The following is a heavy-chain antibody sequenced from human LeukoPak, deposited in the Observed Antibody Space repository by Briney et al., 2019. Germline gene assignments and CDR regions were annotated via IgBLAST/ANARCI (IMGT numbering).Heavy chain of an antibody. Sequence: GGSLRLSCAASGFIFTSSAMICVRQAPGKGLEWVSAITSRGGSTYYADSVKGRFTISRDSSKNTLYLQMNSLRAEDTALYYCAKGRGSGWFAEYFHHWGQGTLVTVSS. CDR3: AKGRGSGWFAEYFHH. J-gene: IGHJ1*01. CDR1: GFIFTSSA. V-gene: IGHV3-23*01. CDR2: ITSRGGST. D-gene: IGHD6-19*01.